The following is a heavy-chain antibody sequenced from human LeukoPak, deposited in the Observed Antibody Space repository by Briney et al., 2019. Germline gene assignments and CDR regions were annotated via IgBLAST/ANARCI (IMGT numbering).Heavy chain of an antibody. V-gene: IGHV1-2*06. CDR1: GYTFTGDY. D-gene: IGHD2-15*01. Sequence: ASVKVSCKAYGYTFTGDYIHWVRQAPGQGLEWMGRINPHSGDTNSAQKFQCRVTVTRDTSISTAYMELSRLTSDDTAVYFCARSKKFCRGGSCDFDSWGRGTLVTVSS. CDR3: ARSKKFCRGGSCDFDS. J-gene: IGHJ4*02. CDR2: INPHSGDT.